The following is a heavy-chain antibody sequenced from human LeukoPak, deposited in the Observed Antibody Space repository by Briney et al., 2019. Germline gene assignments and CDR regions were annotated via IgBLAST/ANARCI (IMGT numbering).Heavy chain of an antibody. V-gene: IGHV4-34*01. J-gene: IGHJ4*02. CDR1: GGSFSGNH. D-gene: IGHD6-13*01. CDR2: IHQSGST. CDR3: AKEGTYTSTSYFFDY. Sequence: SETLSLTCAVFGGSFSGNHWTWIRQPPGKGLEWIGGIHQSGSTNYNPSLQRRVTISVDTSKNQFSLKLSSVTAADTAVYYCAKEGTYTSTSYFFDYWGQGALVTVSS.